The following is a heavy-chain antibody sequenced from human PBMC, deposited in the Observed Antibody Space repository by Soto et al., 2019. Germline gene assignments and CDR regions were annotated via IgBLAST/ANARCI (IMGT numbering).Heavy chain of an antibody. V-gene: IGHV3-74*01. D-gene: IGHD1-26*01. CDR1: GFTFSSYW. Sequence: EVQLVESGGGLVQPGGSLRLSCAASGFTFSSYWMHWVRQAPGKGLVWVSRINSDGSSTSYADSVKGRFTISRDNAKNTLYLQMNSLRAEDTAVCYCARGGSLNWYFDLWGLGTLVTVSS. J-gene: IGHJ2*01. CDR3: ARGGSLNWYFDL. CDR2: INSDGSST.